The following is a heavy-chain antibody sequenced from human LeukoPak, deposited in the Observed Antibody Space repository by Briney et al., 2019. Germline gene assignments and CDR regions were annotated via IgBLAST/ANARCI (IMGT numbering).Heavy chain of an antibody. CDR1: GFTFSSYA. J-gene: IGHJ5*02. CDR3: AREGEISYDFWSGYYVHWFDP. D-gene: IGHD3-3*01. V-gene: IGHV3-23*01. CDR2: INDRGDNS. Sequence: GGSLRLSCVGSGFTFSSYAMNWVREAPGRGLEWVSVINDRGDNSIYADSVKGRFTISRDNSRNTLYLQMNSLRDEDAAVYHCAREGEISYDFWSGYYVHWFDPWGQGTLVTVSS.